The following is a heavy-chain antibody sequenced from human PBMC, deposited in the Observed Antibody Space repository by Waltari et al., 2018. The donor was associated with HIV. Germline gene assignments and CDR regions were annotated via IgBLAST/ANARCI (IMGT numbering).Heavy chain of an antibody. V-gene: IGHV3-7*01. CDR3: ARDGGRRGPFGY. Sequence: EVQLVESGGGLVQPGGSLRLSCAASGFTFSNYWMSWVRQAPGKGLEWVDNIKQDGSEKYYVDSVKGRVTISRDNGKNSVDLQMNSLRAEDTAVYYCARDGGRRGPFGYWGQGTLVTVCS. D-gene: IGHD3-3*01. J-gene: IGHJ4*02. CDR1: GFTFSNYW. CDR2: IKQDGSEK.